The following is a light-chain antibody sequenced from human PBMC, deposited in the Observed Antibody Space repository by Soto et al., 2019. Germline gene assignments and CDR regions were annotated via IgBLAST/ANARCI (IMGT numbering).Light chain of an antibody. Sequence: DIQMTQSPSSVSASIGDRVTITCRASQNIMFWLAWYQQQPGKAPKALIRGASSLQPGVPSRFSGSGYGTDFTLTIISLQPEDFATYYCQQSHSFPPTFGGGTKVEI. CDR1: QNIMFW. J-gene: IGKJ4*01. CDR2: GAS. CDR3: QQSHSFPPT. V-gene: IGKV1D-12*01.